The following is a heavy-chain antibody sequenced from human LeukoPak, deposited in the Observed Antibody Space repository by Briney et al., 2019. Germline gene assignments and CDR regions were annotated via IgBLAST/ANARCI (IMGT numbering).Heavy chain of an antibody. J-gene: IGHJ4*02. CDR3: ARAASLDF. V-gene: IGHV4-59*01. CDR2: IYYSGTT. Sequence: SETLFLTCTVSGGSIGNFYWKWIRQFPGKGLEWIGYIYYSGTTNYNPYLKSRVTISLGMSSNQFSLRLDSVTAADTAVYYCARAASLDFWGQGILVTVSS. CDR1: GGSIGNFY. D-gene: IGHD2-2*01.